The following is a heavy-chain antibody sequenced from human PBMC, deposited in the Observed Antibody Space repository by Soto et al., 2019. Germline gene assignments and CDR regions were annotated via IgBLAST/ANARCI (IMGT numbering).Heavy chain of an antibody. J-gene: IGHJ4*02. CDR1: GYTFTSYG. CDR2: ISADNGNT. CDR3: ARSAVTTWEDYLEE. Sequence: ASVKVSCKASGYTFTSYGISWVRQAPGQGLEWMGWISADNGNTKEAQKLQGRFTMTTDTSTSTDDRERRSRRSDATVVYYCARSAVTTWEDYLEEWGQGTLVTVSS. D-gene: IGHD1-26*01. V-gene: IGHV1-18*04.